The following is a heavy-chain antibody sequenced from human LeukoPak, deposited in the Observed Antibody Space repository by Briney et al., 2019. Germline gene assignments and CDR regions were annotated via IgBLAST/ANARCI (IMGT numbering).Heavy chain of an antibody. CDR2: IYYSGST. J-gene: IGHJ4*02. CDR1: GGSISSYY. D-gene: IGHD2-15*01. Sequence: KPSETLSLTCTVSGGSISSYYWSWIRQPPGKGLEWIGYIYYSGSTNYNPSLKSRVTISVDTSKNQFSLKLSSVTAADTAVYYCARDRGIWEEFDYWGQGTLVTVSS. V-gene: IGHV4-59*12. CDR3: ARDRGIWEEFDY.